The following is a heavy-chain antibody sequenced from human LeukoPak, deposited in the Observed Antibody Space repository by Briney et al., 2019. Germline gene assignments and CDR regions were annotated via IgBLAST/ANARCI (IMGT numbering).Heavy chain of an antibody. CDR3: ARSSDYVWGSPADY. CDR2: IKKDGSEK. V-gene: IGHV3-7*01. Sequence: GGSLRLSCAASGFTFSSYWMSWVRQAPGKGLEWVANIKKDGSEKYYVDSVKGRFTISRDNAKNSLYLQMNSLRAEDTAVYYCARSSDYVWGSPADYWGQGTLVTVSS. D-gene: IGHD3-16*01. J-gene: IGHJ4*02. CDR1: GFTFSSYW.